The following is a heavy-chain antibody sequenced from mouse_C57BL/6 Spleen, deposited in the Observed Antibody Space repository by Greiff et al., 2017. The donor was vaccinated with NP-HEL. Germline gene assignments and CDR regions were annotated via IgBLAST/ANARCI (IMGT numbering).Heavy chain of an antibody. D-gene: IGHD3-3*01. CDR1: GYTFTSYT. CDR3: VSRGESERFDV. J-gene: IGHJ1*03. CDR2: INPSSGDT. V-gene: IGHV1-4*01. Sequence: QVQLQQSGAELARPGASVKMSCKASGYTFTSYTMHWVKQRPGQGLEWIGYINPSSGDTNYNQKFKDKATLTADKSSSTAYMQLSSLTSEDSSVYYGVSRGESERFDVWGKGTTVTVSA.